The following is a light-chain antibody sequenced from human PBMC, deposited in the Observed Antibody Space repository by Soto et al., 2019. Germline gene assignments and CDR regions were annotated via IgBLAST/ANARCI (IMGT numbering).Light chain of an antibody. CDR2: AAS. Sequence: DIQMTQSPSSVSASVGDRVTITCRASQGISNWLAWYQQKPGKAPNLLIYAASSLQTGVPSRFSGGGSGTYFTLTINSLQPGDFATYYGQQAHSFPYTYGQGTKLEIK. J-gene: IGKJ2*01. CDR1: QGISNW. V-gene: IGKV1-12*02. CDR3: QQAHSFPYT.